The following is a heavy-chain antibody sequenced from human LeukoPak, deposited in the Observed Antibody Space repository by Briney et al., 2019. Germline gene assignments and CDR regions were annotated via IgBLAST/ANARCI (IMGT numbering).Heavy chain of an antibody. CDR3: AREIVVVVAAAPVTTGFDY. Sequence: SQTLSLTCTVSGGSISSGSYYWSWVRQPAGKGLEWIGRIYTSGSTNYNPSLKSRVTISVDTSKNQFSLKLSSVTAADTAVYYCAREIVVVVAAAPVTTGFDYWGQGTLVTVSS. CDR2: IYTSGST. J-gene: IGHJ4*02. V-gene: IGHV4-61*02. D-gene: IGHD2-15*01. CDR1: GGSISSGSYY.